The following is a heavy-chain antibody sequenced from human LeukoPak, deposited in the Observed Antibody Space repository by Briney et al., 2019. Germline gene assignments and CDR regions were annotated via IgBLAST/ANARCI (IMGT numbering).Heavy chain of an antibody. V-gene: IGHV4-39*07. D-gene: IGHD6-13*01. CDR3: ARDLGAAAPDH. CDR1: GGSISTSNYY. CDR2: IFYSGST. J-gene: IGHJ4*02. Sequence: SETLSLTCTVSGGSISTSNYYWGWIRQPPGKGLEWIGNIFYSGSTYYSPSLRSRVTISLDTSRNQFSLKLNSVTAADTAVYYCARDLGAAAPDHWGQGTLVTVSS.